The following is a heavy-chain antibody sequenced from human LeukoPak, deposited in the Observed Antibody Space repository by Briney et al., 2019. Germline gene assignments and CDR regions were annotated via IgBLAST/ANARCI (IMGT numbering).Heavy chain of an antibody. V-gene: IGHV4-38-2*02. D-gene: IGHD2-21*02. CDR2: IYHSGRT. Sequence: PSETLSLTCTVSGYSITNNYYWDWIRQPPGKGLEWIASIYHSGRTYYNPALKSRVTISVDTSKNQFSLKVTSVTAADTAVYHCARTYCGGDCRGYYYHYYMDVWGKGTTVTISS. J-gene: IGHJ6*03. CDR3: ARTYCGGDCRGYYYHYYMDV. CDR1: GYSITNNYY.